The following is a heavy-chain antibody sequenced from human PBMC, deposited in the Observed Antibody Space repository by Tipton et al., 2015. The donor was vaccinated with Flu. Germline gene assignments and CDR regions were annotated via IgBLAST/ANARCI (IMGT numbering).Heavy chain of an antibody. CDR3: ARVAGYSGSYRDAFDI. D-gene: IGHD1-26*01. CDR1: GGSISSYY. Sequence: TLSLTCTVSGGSISSYYWSWIRQPAGKGLEWIGRIYTSGSTNYNPSLKSRDTMSVDTSKNQFSLKLSSVTAADTAVYYCARVAGYSGSYRDAFDIWGQGTMVTVSS. V-gene: IGHV4-4*07. J-gene: IGHJ3*02. CDR2: IYTSGST.